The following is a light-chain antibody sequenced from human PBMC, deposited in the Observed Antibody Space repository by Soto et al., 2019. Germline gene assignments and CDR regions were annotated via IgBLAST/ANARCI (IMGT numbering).Light chain of an antibody. V-gene: IGLV2-23*02. CDR1: SSDVGSYTL. CDR2: EVS. Sequence: QSVLTQPASVSGSPGQAITISCTGTSSDVGSYTLVSWYQQHSGKAPKLMIYEVSKRPSGVSNRFSGSKSGNTASLTISGLQAEDEADYYCCSYAGSSTYVFGTGTKLTVL. CDR3: CSYAGSSTYV. J-gene: IGLJ1*01.